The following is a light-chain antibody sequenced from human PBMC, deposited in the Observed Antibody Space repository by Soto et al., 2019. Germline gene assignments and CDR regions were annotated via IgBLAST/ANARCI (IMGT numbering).Light chain of an antibody. CDR3: TRYNNWPEYT. CDR1: QRIGNS. CDR2: GAS. V-gene: IGKV3-15*01. Sequence: EVVMTQSPATLSVSPGEVATLSCRASQRIGNSLAWYQQKPGQTPRLLIYGASTRVTGVPARFSGSGSGTDFTLTITSLQSEDFALYYCTRYNNWPEYTFGQGTKLDIK. J-gene: IGKJ2*01.